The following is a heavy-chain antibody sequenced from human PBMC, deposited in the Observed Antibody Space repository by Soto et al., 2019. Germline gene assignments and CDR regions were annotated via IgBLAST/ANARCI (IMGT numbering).Heavy chain of an antibody. Sequence: EVQLVESGGGLVKPGGSLRLSCAASGFTFRSYSMNWVSQAPGKGLEWVSSISSSSSYIYYADSVKGRFTISRDNAKNSLYLQMNSLRAEDKAVYYCARDNGDIVVVWYYFDYWGQITLVTVSS. J-gene: IGHJ4*02. CDR1: GFTFRSYS. CDR2: ISSSSSYI. CDR3: ARDNGDIVVVWYYFDY. D-gene: IGHD2-2*01. V-gene: IGHV3-21*01.